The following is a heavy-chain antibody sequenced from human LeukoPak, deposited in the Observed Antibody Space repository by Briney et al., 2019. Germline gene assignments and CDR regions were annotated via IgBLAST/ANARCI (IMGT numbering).Heavy chain of an antibody. Sequence: SETLSLTCIVSGGSLSKYYWSWIRQAPGKGLEWIGNIYNTGSTNYNPSLMSRVTILVDTSKNQFSLKLSSVTAADTAVYYCARDHSGSYSYYHYYYGLDVWGQGTTVSVSS. CDR2: IYNTGST. CDR1: GGSLSKYY. J-gene: IGHJ6*02. CDR3: ARDHSGSYSYYHYYYGLDV. V-gene: IGHV4-59*12. D-gene: IGHD1-26*01.